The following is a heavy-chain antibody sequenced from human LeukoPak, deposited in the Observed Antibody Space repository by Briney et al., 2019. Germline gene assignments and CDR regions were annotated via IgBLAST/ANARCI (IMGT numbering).Heavy chain of an antibody. CDR3: AKDESTIVVVPISLDY. CDR2: ISSSGSTI. V-gene: IGHV3-48*04. D-gene: IGHD3-22*01. J-gene: IGHJ4*02. Sequence: GGSLRLSCAASGFTFSSYGMNWVRQAPGKGLEWVSYISSSGSTIYYADSVKGRFTISRDNAKNSLYLQMNSLRAEDTAVYYCAKDESTIVVVPISLDYWGQGTLVTVSS. CDR1: GFTFSSYG.